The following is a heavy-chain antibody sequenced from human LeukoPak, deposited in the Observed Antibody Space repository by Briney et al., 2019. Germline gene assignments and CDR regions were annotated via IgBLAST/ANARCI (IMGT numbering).Heavy chain of an antibody. Sequence: ASVRVSCTASGYTFTGHYMHWVRQAPGQGLEWMGWINPNSGGTNYAQKFQGRVTMTRDTSISTAYMELNRLRPDDTAMYYCARVMITFGGIIGSFFDYWGQGNLVTVSS. J-gene: IGHJ4*02. V-gene: IGHV1-2*02. CDR3: ARVMITFGGIIGSFFDY. CDR1: GYTFTGHY. D-gene: IGHD3-16*02. CDR2: INPNSGGT.